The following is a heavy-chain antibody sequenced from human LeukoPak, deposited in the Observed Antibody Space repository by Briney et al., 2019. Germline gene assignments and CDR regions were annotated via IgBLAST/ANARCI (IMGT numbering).Heavy chain of an antibody. CDR2: IKEDGTQK. Sequence: PGGSLRLSCAASGFSFQYYWMAWVRQAPGMGLEWVAHIKEDGTQKFYVDSVRGRFTISKDDARNALYLQMNSLGDEDTAIYYCVRGGWELDYWGQGTLVIVSS. CDR3: VRGGWELDY. D-gene: IGHD4-23*01. V-gene: IGHV3-7*01. J-gene: IGHJ4*02. CDR1: GFSFQYYW.